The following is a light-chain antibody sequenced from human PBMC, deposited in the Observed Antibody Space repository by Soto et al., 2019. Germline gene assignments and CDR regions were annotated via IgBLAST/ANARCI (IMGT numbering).Light chain of an antibody. J-gene: IGKJ1*01. CDR3: QQRSNWPWA. V-gene: IGKV3-11*01. Sequence: EIVLTQSLATLSLSPGERDTLSCRASQSVSSYLAWYQQKPGQAPRLLIYDASNRATGIPARFSGSGSGTDFTLTISSLEPEDFAVYYCQQRSNWPWAFGQGTKV. CDR2: DAS. CDR1: QSVSSY.